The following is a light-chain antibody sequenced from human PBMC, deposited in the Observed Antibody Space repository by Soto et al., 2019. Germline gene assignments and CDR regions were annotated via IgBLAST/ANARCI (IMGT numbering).Light chain of an antibody. CDR3: QHYDTFSWT. CDR1: EDIDTS. V-gene: IGKV1-5*01. Sequence: DIQMTQSPSTLSVSLGDRITITCRASEDIDTSLAWIQQRPGKAPKVLIAGASGLMNGVPSTFSGSGSGTEFALTISSVQSDDFATYFCQHYDTFSWTFGQGTKVDIK. CDR2: GAS. J-gene: IGKJ1*01.